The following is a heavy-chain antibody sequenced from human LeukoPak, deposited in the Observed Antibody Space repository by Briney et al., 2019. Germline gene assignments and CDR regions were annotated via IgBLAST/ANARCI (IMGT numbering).Heavy chain of an antibody. CDR2: VYSSGST. CDR1: GGSISSGSHY. CDR3: ARLGRFGALLPYYYYMDV. Sequence: SETLSLTCTVSGGSISSGSHYWTWIRQPAGKGLEYIGRVYSSGSTDSNPSLRSRLTMSVDTSKDQLSLKLTSVTAADTAVYYCARLGRFGALLPYYYYMDVWGKGTTVTVSS. V-gene: IGHV4-61*02. D-gene: IGHD3-10*01. J-gene: IGHJ6*03.